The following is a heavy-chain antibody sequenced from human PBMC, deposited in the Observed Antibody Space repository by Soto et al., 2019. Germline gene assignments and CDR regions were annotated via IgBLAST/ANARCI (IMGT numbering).Heavy chain of an antibody. D-gene: IGHD3-9*01. CDR1: GFTFSSYS. V-gene: IGHV3-48*01. Sequence: PGGSLRLSCAASGFTFSSYSMNWVRQAPGKGLEWVSYISSSSSTIYYADSVKGRFTISRDNAKNSLYLQMNSLRAEDTAVYYCARGLVSYYYYMDVWGKGTTVTVSS. CDR3: ARGLVSYYYYMDV. J-gene: IGHJ6*03. CDR2: ISSSSSTI.